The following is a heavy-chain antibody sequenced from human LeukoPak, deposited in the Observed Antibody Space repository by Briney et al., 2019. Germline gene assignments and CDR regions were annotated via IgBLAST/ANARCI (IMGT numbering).Heavy chain of an antibody. Sequence: GASVKVSCKASGYTFTSYCMHWVRQAPGQGLEWMGIINPSGGSTSYAQKFQGRVTMTRDTSTSTVYMELSSLRSEDTAVYYCARGTSYSSSWYYVDYYYYGMDVWGQGTTVTVSS. CDR1: GYTFTSYC. CDR3: ARGTSYSSSWYYVDYYYYGMDV. J-gene: IGHJ6*02. CDR2: INPSGGST. V-gene: IGHV1-46*01. D-gene: IGHD6-13*01.